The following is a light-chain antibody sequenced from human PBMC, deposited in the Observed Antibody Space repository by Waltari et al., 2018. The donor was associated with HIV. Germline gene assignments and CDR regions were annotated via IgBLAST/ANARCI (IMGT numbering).Light chain of an antibody. CDR1: QNINNY. Sequence: DIQMTQSPSSLSASVGDTVTITCRASQNINNYLNWYQQRPGKPPNLLIYGASSLQPGVPSRFSARTSGANFTPTNTRLQPEDFASYYWQQSFSAAITLGQGTRL. J-gene: IGKJ5*01. CDR2: GAS. CDR3: QQSFSAAIT. V-gene: IGKV1-39*01.